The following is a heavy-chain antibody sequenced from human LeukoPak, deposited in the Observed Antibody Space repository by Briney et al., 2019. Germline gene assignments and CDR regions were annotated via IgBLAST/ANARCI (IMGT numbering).Heavy chain of an antibody. J-gene: IGHJ4*02. Sequence: GGSLRLSCTASKFTFSSYGMHWVRQTPGKGLEWVAVVSYDGSKKYYADSVKGRFTISRDNSKNTLYLQMNSLRAEDTAVYYCAKESYSGSYYGYFDYWGQGTLVTVSS. CDR3: AKESYSGSYYGYFDY. V-gene: IGHV3-30*18. D-gene: IGHD1-26*01. CDR1: KFTFSSYG. CDR2: VSYDGSKK.